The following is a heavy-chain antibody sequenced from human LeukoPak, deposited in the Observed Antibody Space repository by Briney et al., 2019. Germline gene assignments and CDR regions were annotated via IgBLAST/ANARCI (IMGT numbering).Heavy chain of an antibody. D-gene: IGHD2-21*01. V-gene: IGHV3-11*01. Sequence: GGSLRLSCAASRFTFSDYYMSWIRQAPGKGLEWVSYISSSGNIVYYTDSVKGRFTISRDNAKNSLFLQMNSLRAEDTAVYYCAKAPVTTCSGAYCYPFDYWGQGTLVTVSS. J-gene: IGHJ4*02. CDR2: ISSSGNIV. CDR1: RFTFSDYY. CDR3: AKAPVTTCSGAYCYPFDY.